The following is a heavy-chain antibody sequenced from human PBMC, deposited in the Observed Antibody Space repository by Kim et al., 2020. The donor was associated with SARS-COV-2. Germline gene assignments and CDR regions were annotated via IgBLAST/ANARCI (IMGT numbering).Heavy chain of an antibody. CDR1: GFTFSTYW. J-gene: IGHJ6*02. V-gene: IGHV3-74*01. CDR3: ARAYPLYCDCGRCYYGVGYYYGMDV. CDR2: ISSEGSIT. Sequence: GGSLRLSCAASGFTFSTYWMHWVRQAPGKGLVWVSRISSEGSITSHADSVRGRFTISRDNAKNTVYLQMNSLRVEDTAAYYCARAYPLYCDCGRCYYGVGYYYGMDVWGQGTTVTVSS. D-gene: IGHD2-15*01.